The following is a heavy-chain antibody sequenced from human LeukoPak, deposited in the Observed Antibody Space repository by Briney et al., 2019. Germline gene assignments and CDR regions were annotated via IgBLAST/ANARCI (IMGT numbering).Heavy chain of an antibody. CDR1: GFTFTSYG. D-gene: IGHD2-21*02. CDR2: ISPYTGDT. V-gene: IGHV1-18*01. CDR3: ARRGGGDCYAVFCFDC. J-gene: IGHJ4*02. Sequence: ASVKVSCKASGFTFTSYGIIWVRQAPGQGLEWLGCISPYTGDTKYVQKLQGRVTINTDTSTSTAYLELRSLRSDDTAVYYCARRGGGDCYAVFCFDCWGQGTLVTVSS.